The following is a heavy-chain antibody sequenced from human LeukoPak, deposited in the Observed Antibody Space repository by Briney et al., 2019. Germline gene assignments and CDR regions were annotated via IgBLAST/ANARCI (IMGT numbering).Heavy chain of an antibody. D-gene: IGHD3-9*01. Sequence: SETLSLTCTVSGYSISSGYYWGWIRQPPGKGLEWIGSIYHSGSTYYNPSLKSRVTISVDTSKNQFSLKLSSVTAADTAVYYCAKDTPQGSYRDYDIFVYYGMDVWGQGTTVTVSS. J-gene: IGHJ6*02. CDR1: GYSISSGYY. CDR2: IYHSGST. V-gene: IGHV4-38-2*02. CDR3: AKDTPQGSYRDYDIFVYYGMDV.